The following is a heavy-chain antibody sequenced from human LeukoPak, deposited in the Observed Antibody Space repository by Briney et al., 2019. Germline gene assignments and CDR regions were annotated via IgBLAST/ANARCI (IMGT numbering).Heavy chain of an antibody. CDR1: GGSISSSSYY. CDR3: AWHVPSGLRIVVVTSDWYFDL. CDR2: IYYSGST. J-gene: IGHJ2*01. D-gene: IGHD2-21*01. Sequence: SETLSLICTVSGGSISSSSYYWGWIRQPPGKELEWIGDIYYSGSTNYNPSLKSRVTVSVDTSRNQFSLKLSSVTAADTAVFYCAWHVPSGLRIVVVTSDWYFDLWGRGTLVTVSS. V-gene: IGHV4-39*01.